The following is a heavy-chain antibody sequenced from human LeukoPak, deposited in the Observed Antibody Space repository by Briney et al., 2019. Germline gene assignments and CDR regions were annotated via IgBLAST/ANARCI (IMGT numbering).Heavy chain of an antibody. CDR3: AREVGGDFDALDY. D-gene: IGHD4-17*01. J-gene: IGHJ4*02. Sequence: SETLSLTCAVYGGSFSGYYWSWVRQPPGKGLQWIGEIFHSGSTNYNPSLKRRVTISVDNSKNQLSLTLTSVTAADTAVYYCAREVGGDFDALDYWGQGTLVTVSS. CDR1: GGSFSGYY. CDR2: IFHSGST. V-gene: IGHV4-34*12.